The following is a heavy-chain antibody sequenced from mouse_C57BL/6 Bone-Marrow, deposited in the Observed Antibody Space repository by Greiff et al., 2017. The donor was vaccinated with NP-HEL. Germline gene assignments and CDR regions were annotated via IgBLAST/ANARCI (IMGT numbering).Heavy chain of an antibody. CDR3: ARHNGYYPYWYFDV. CDR1: GFTFSDYY. CDR2: ISNGGGST. V-gene: IGHV5-12*01. J-gene: IGHJ1*03. D-gene: IGHD2-3*01. Sequence: EVHLVESGGGLVQPGGSLKLSCAASGFTFSDYYMYWVRQTPEKRLEWVAYISNGGGSTYYPDTVKGRFTISRDNAKNTLYLQMSRLKSEDTAMYYCARHNGYYPYWYFDVWGTGTTVTVSS.